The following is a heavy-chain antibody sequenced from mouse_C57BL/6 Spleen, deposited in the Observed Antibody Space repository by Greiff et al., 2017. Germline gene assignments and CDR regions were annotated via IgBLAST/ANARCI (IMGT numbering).Heavy chain of an antibody. J-gene: IGHJ4*01. Sequence: EVKLQQSGAELVKPGASVKLSCTASGFNIKDYYMHWVKQRTEQGLEWIGRIDPEDGETKYAPKFQGKATITADTSSNTAYLQLSSLTSEDTAVYYCASTRYGNYVDYAMDYWGQGTSVTVSS. CDR1: GFNIKDYY. CDR3: ASTRYGNYVDYAMDY. D-gene: IGHD2-1*01. CDR2: IDPEDGET. V-gene: IGHV14-2*01.